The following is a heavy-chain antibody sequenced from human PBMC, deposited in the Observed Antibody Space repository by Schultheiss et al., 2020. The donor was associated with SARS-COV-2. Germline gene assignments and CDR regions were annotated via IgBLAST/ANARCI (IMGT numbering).Heavy chain of an antibody. CDR1: VFTLSSYW. D-gene: IGHD6-19*01. V-gene: IGHV3-23*01. CDR3: TTPYSSGWYRL. Sequence: GGSLRLSCAASVFTLSSYWMSWVRQAPGKGLEWVSAISGSGGSTYYADSVKGRFTISRDNAKNSLYLQMNSLKTEDTAVYYCTTPYSSGWYRLWGQGTLVTVSS. CDR2: ISGSGGST. J-gene: IGHJ4*02.